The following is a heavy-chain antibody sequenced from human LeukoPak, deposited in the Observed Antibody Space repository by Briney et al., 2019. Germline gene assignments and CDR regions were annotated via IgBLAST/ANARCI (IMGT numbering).Heavy chain of an antibody. CDR3: VRKKQWLVLGPYYFDY. V-gene: IGHV4-39*02. Sequence: SETLSLTCTVSGGSISSSTYYWGWIRQPPGKGLEWIGTIYYTGSTYSSPSLQSRVSMSIDTSRNHFSLELSSVTAADTAVYYCVRKKQWLVLGPYYFDYWGQGALVTVSS. J-gene: IGHJ4*02. CDR2: IYYTGST. CDR1: GGSISSSTYY. D-gene: IGHD6-19*01.